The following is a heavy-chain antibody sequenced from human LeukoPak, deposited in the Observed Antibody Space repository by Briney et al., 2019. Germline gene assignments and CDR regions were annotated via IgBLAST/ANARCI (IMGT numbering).Heavy chain of an antibody. Sequence: SVKVSCKASGGTFSSYAISWVRQAPGQGLEWMGGIIPIFGTANYAQKFQGRVTITADESTSTAYMELSSLRSEDTAVYYCARERWDKAEAGTYTYYYGMDVWGQGTTVTVSS. CDR1: GGTFSSYA. J-gene: IGHJ6*02. CDR3: ARERWDKAEAGTYTYYYGMDV. V-gene: IGHV1-69*01. CDR2: IIPIFGTA. D-gene: IGHD6-19*01.